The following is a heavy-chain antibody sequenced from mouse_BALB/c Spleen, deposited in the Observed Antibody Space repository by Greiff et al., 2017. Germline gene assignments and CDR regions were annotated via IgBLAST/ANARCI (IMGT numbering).Heavy chain of an antibody. V-gene: IGHV5-6-2*01. CDR3: ARQGDDGYYFDY. CDR1: GFTFSSYY. CDR2: INSNGGST. Sequence: EVQLVESGGGLVQPGGSLKLSCAASGFTFSSYYMSWVRQTPEKRLELVAAINSNGGSTYYPDTVKGRFTISRDNAKNTLYLQMSSLKSEDTALYYCARQGDDGYYFDYWGQGTTLTVSS. J-gene: IGHJ2*01. D-gene: IGHD2-3*01.